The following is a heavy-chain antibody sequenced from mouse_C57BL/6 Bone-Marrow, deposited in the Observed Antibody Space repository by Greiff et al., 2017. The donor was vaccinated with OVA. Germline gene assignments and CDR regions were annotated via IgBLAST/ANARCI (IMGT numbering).Heavy chain of an antibody. D-gene: IGHD1-1*01. V-gene: IGHV1-5*01. J-gene: IGHJ2*01. CDR1: GYTFTSYW. CDR2: IYPGNSDT. Sequence: EVQLQESGTVLARPGASVKMSCKTSGYTFTSYWMPWVNQRPGQGLEWIGAIYPGNSDTSYNQKFKGQAKLTAVTSASTAYMERSGLTNEDSAVYYCTRITKVLVDYWGQGTTLTVSS. CDR3: TRITKVLVDY.